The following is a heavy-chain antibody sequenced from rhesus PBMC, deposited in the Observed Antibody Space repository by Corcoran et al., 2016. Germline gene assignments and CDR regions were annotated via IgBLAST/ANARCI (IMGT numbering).Heavy chain of an antibody. CDR3: ARGPGYCTGSGCYADWYFDL. CDR1: GYTCTDNY. D-gene: IGHD2-21*01. V-gene: IGHV1S2*01. CDR2: INPYNGNT. Sequence: QVQLVQSGAEVKKPGSSVKVSCKASGYTCTDNYMHWVRQAPRQGLEWMGWINPYNGNTKYAQKFQGRVTMTRDTSTGTAFMELSSLGSEAPAVYYCARGPGYCTGSGCYADWYFDLWGPGTPITISS. J-gene: IGHJ2*01.